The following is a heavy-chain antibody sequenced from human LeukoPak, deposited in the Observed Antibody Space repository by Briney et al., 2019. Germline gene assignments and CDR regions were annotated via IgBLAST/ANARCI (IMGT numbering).Heavy chain of an antibody. D-gene: IGHD2-15*01. CDR1: GFTFSTFW. V-gene: IGHV3-7*01. CDR3: ARGGTFVSDY. CDR2: INHDGSEK. Sequence: GGSLRLSCAASGFTFSTFWLSWVRQAPGKGLEWVANINHDGSEKYYVDSMKGRFTVSRDNAKNSLYLQMDSLRAEDTAVYYCARGGTFVSDYWGQGTLVTVSS. J-gene: IGHJ4*02.